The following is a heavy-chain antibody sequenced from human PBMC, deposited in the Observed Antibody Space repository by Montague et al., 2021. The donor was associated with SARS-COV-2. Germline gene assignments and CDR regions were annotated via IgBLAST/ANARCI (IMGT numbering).Heavy chain of an antibody. J-gene: IGHJ6*02. CDR3: ARGLSRYSSGKTPFLHSEMDV. V-gene: IGHV4-59*01. CDR2: IYYSGST. CDR1: GGSISSYY. Sequence: SETLSLTCTVSGGSISSYYWSWIRQPPGQGLEWIGYIYYSGSTNSNPSLKSRVTISVDTSKNQFSLKLSSVTAADTAVYYCARGLSRYSSGKTPFLHSEMDVWGQGTTVTVSS. D-gene: IGHD6-19*01.